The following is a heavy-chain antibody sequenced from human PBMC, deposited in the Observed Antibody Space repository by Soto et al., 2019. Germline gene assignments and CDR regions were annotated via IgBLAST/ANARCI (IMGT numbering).Heavy chain of an antibody. CDR3: ARLNWKAGYYYGMDV. CDR2: IYYSGST. J-gene: IGHJ6*02. D-gene: IGHD1-20*01. V-gene: IGHV4-31*03. CDR1: GGSISSGGYY. Sequence: SETLSLTCTVSGGSISSGGYYWSWIRQHPGKGLEWIGYIYYSGSTYYNPSLKSRVTISVDTSKNQFSLKLSSVTAADTAVYYCARLNWKAGYYYGMDVWGQGTTVTV.